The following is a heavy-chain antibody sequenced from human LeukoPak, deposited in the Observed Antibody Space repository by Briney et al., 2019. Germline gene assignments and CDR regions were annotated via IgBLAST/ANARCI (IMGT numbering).Heavy chain of an antibody. Sequence: GGSLRLSCAASGFTFSSYAMSWVRQAPGKGLGWVSAISGSGGSTYYADSVKGRFTISRDNSKNTLYLQMNSLRAEATAVYYCAKAQKAWELLHDFDYWGQGTMVTVSS. V-gene: IGHV3-23*01. CDR1: GFTFSSYA. J-gene: IGHJ4*02. CDR3: AKAQKAWELLHDFDY. CDR2: ISGSGGST. D-gene: IGHD1-26*01.